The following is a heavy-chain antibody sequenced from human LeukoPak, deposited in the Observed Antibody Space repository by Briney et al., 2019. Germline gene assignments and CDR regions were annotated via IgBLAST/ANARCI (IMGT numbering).Heavy chain of an antibody. J-gene: IGHJ4*02. D-gene: IGHD5-12*01. CDR3: ARDRTRGYSGYDI. CDR2: ISSSSSYI. Sequence: GGSLRLSCAASGFTFSSYWMNWVRQAPGKGLEWVSSISSSSSYIYYADSVKGRFTISRDNAKNSLYLQMNSLRAEDTAVYYCARDRTRGYSGYDIWGQGTLVTVSS. CDR1: GFTFSSYW. V-gene: IGHV3-21*01.